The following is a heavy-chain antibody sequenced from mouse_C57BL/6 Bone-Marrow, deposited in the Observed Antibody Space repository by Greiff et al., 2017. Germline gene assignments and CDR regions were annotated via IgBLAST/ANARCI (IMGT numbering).Heavy chain of an antibody. V-gene: IGHV5-4*01. Sequence: EVKLVESGGGLVQPGGSLKLSCAASGFTFSSYAMSWVRQTPEKRLEWVATISDGGSYTYYPDNVKGRFIISRDNAKNNLYLQMSHLKSEDTAMYYCARDPGYYAMDYWGQGTAVTVS. J-gene: IGHJ4*01. CDR1: GFTFSSYA. CDR2: ISDGGSYT. CDR3: ARDPGYYAMDY.